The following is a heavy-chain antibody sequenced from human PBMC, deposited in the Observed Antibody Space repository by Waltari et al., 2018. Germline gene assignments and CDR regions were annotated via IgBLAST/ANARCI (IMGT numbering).Heavy chain of an antibody. CDR2: INHSGRT. Sequence: QVQMQPRGAGLLRPAETLSLRCAVYGGSFSDYYWSWIRQSPGKGLEWIGEINHSGRTNYNPSLKSRVTISVDTSENQFSLKVLSVSAADTAVYYCARVARLHSYYYAMDVWGQGTTVTVSS. D-gene: IGHD6-25*01. V-gene: IGHV4-34*01. CDR1: GGSFSDYY. CDR3: ARVARLHSYYYAMDV. J-gene: IGHJ6*02.